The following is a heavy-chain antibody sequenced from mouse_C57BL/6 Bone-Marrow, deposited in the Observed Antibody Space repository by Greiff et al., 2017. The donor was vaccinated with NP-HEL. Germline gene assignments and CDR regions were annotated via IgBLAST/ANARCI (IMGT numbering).Heavy chain of an antibody. CDR2: IWTGGGT. D-gene: IGHD1-1*01. V-gene: IGHV2-9-1*01. CDR1: GFSLTSYA. J-gene: IGHJ1*03. Sequence: VQLQQSGPGLVAPSQSLSITCTVSGFSLTSYAISWVRQPPGKGLEWLGVIWTGGGTNYNSALKSRLSISKDNSKSQVFLKMNSLQTDDTARYYCARTPHYYGSSRGWYFDVWGTGTTVTVSS. CDR3: ARTPHYYGSSRGWYFDV.